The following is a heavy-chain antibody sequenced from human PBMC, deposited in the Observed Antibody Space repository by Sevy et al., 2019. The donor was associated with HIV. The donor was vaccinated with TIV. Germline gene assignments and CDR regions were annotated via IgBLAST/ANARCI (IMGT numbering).Heavy chain of an antibody. J-gene: IGHJ4*02. Sequence: GGSLRPPFEASGFTANSNNMTWFPQAPGKGLEGVSVIHSDDTTYHADSVKDRFTISRDNFKNTLYLHMSSLRAEDTAVYYCARGKSGYGYALNYWGQGTLVTVSS. CDR2: IHSDDTT. D-gene: IGHD5-18*01. CDR3: ARGKSGYGYALNY. CDR1: GFTANSNN. V-gene: IGHV3-66*01.